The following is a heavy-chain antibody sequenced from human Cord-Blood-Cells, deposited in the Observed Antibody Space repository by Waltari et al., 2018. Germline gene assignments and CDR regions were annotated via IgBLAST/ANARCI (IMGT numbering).Heavy chain of an antibody. CDR2: IYYSGST. V-gene: IGHV4-31*03. J-gene: IGHJ4*02. D-gene: IGHD7-27*01. CDR1: GGSISSGGYY. Sequence: QVQLQESGPGLVKPSQTLSLTCTVPGGSISSGGYYWSWSRQHPGKGLEWIGYIYYSGSTYYNPSLKSRVTISVDTSKNQFSLKLSSVTAADTAVYYCARGTPLTGDDYWGQGTLVTVSS. CDR3: ARGTPLTGDDY.